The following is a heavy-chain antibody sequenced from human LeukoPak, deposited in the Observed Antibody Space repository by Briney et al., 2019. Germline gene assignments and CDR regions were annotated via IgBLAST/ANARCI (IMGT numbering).Heavy chain of an antibody. J-gene: IGHJ2*01. D-gene: IGHD3-22*01. CDR3: ARGEYDSSGYWDWHFDL. Sequence: SQTLSLTSTVSGGSISSYYWSWIRQPPGKGLEWNGSIYYSGSTNSNPSPNSRVTSPVDPSKNQFSMKLRSVTAADTAVYYCARGEYDSSGYWDWHFDLWGRGTLVTVS. V-gene: IGHV4-59*01. CDR2: IYYSGST. CDR1: GGSISSYY.